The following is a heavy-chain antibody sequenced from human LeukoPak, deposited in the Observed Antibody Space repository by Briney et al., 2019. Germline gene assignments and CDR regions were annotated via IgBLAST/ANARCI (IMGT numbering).Heavy chain of an antibody. V-gene: IGHV3-30*03. Sequence: PGGSLRLSCAASGFTFSSYGMHWVRQAPGKGLEWVAVISYDGSNKYYADSVKGRFTISRDNSKNTLYLQMNSLRGEDTAVYYCVREFASWGQGTLVTVSS. CDR2: ISYDGSNK. CDR3: VREFAS. CDR1: GFTFSSYG. J-gene: IGHJ5*01.